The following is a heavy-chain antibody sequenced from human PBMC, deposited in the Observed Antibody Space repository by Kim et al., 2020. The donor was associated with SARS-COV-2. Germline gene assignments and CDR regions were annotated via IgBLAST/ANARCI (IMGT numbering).Heavy chain of an antibody. D-gene: IGHD2-21*02. CDR1: GFAFSSYH. Sequence: GGSLRLSCAASGFAFSSYHMNWVRQAPGKGLERVSSITSMSDYTYYADSVKGRFTISRDNAKNSLYLQMNSLRAEDTAVYYCASGISPSSGVVTPRADYWGQGTLVSFSS. J-gene: IGHJ4*02. V-gene: IGHV3-21*01. CDR2: ITSMSDYT. CDR3: ASGISPSSGVVTPRADY.